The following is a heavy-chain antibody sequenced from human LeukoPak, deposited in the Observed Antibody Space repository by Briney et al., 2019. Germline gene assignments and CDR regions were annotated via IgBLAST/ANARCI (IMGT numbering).Heavy chain of an antibody. Sequence: SETLTLTCTVSGGSISSYYRSWIRQPPGKGLEWIGYIYYSGSTNYNPSLKSRVTISVDTSKNQFSLKLSSVTAADTAVYYCAQGRISRYYYYGMDVWGQGTTVTVSS. V-gene: IGHV4-59*01. CDR3: AQGRISRYYYYGMDV. CDR2: IYYSGST. CDR1: GGSISSYY. J-gene: IGHJ6*02. D-gene: IGHD2-15*01.